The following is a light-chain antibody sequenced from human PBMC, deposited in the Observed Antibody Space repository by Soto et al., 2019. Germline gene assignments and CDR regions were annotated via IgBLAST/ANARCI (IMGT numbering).Light chain of an antibody. V-gene: IGLV2-14*01. CDR2: EVS. CDR1: SSDVGAYNY. CDR3: SSYTSSRAYV. J-gene: IGLJ1*01. Sequence: QSALTQPASVSGSPGLSITISCTGTSSDVGAYNYVSWFQQHPGKAPKLMIFEVSNRPSGVSNRFSGSKSGNTASLTISGLQAEDEADYYCSSYTSSRAYVFGIGTKVTVL.